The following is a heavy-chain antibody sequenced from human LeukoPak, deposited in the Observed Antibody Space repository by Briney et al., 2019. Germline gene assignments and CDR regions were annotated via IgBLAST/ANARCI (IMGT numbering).Heavy chain of an antibody. Sequence: GGSLRLSCAASGFTFSSYEMNWVRQAPGKGLEWVSYISSSGSTIYYADSVKGRFTISRDNAKNSLYLQMNSLRAEDTAVYYCARAYYYGSSGQGYYFDYWGQGTLVTVSS. D-gene: IGHD3-22*01. CDR1: GFTFSSYE. J-gene: IGHJ4*02. V-gene: IGHV3-48*03. CDR2: ISSSGSTI. CDR3: ARAYYYGSSGQGYYFDY.